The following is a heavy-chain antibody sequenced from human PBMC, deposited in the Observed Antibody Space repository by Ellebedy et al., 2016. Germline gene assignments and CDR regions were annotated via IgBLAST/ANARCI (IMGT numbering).Heavy chain of an antibody. CDR3: ARDHPHTYDNGWDVPDF. D-gene: IGHD3-22*01. J-gene: IGHJ4*02. CDR2: IKYDGSLK. CDR1: GFTFSYYC. V-gene: IGHV3-7*01. Sequence: GGSLRLXXATSGFTFSYYCMSWVRQAPGKGLEWVANIKYDGSLKYYADSVKGRFTISRDNAKNSQYLQMNSLSAEDTAVYYCARDHPHTYDNGWDVPDFWGQGTLVTVSS.